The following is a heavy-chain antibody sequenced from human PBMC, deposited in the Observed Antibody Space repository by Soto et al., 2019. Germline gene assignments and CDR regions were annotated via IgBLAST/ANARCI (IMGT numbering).Heavy chain of an antibody. Sequence: QVHLQESGPGLVKPSETLSLTCTVSVGSISTYYWSWIRQPPGKGLEWIGYIHHSGSANYNPSLKSRVNLSVDTSKNQFSLKLPSVTAADTAVYYCATNVHGIRWFFSWFDTWGQGALVTVSS. J-gene: IGHJ5*02. CDR1: VGSISTYY. CDR3: ATNVHGIRWFFSWFDT. V-gene: IGHV4-59*01. D-gene: IGHD3-9*01. CDR2: IHHSGSA.